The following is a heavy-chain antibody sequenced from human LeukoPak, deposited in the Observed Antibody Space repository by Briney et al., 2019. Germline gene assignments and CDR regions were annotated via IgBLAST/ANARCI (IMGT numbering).Heavy chain of an antibody. CDR1: GYTFTGYY. D-gene: IGHD2-2*01. J-gene: IGHJ3*02. V-gene: IGHV1-2*02. CDR3: AGEGAYCSSTSCYSLPDAFDI. CDR2: INPNSGGT. Sequence: ASVKVSCKASGYTFTGYYMHWVRQAPGQGLEWMGWINPNSGGTNYAQKFQGRVTMTRDTSISTAYMELSRLRSDDTVVYYCAGEGAYCSSTSCYSLPDAFDIWGQGTMVTVSS.